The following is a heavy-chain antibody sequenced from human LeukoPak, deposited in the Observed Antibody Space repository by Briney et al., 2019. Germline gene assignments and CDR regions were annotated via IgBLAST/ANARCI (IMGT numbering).Heavy chain of an antibody. J-gene: IGHJ4*02. CDR3: ARGLSVTTNRYFDY. V-gene: IGHV4-59*01. CDR2: IYYSGST. D-gene: IGHD4-17*01. Sequence: SETLSLTCTVSGGSISSYYWSWIRQPPGKGLEWIGYIYYSGSTNYNPSLKSRVTISVDTSKNQFPLKLSSVTAADTAVYYCARGLSVTTNRYFDYWGQGTLVTVSS. CDR1: GGSISSYY.